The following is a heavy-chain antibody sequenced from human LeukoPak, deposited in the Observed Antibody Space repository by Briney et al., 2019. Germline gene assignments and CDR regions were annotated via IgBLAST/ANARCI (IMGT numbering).Heavy chain of an antibody. Sequence: PSETLSLTCTVSGGSLSRYYWSWIRQPPGKGLEWIGYIYSSASTNYNPSLESRVSISLDTSKNQGSLKLRSVTAADTAVYYCARWGSSGSGTDPIDFWGQGTLVTVSS. CDR2: IYSSAST. V-gene: IGHV4-4*09. J-gene: IGHJ4*02. D-gene: IGHD2-15*01. CDR3: ARWGSSGSGTDPIDF. CDR1: GGSLSRYY.